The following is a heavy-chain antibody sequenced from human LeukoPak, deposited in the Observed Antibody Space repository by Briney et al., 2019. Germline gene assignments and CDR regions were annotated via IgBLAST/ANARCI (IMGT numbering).Heavy chain of an antibody. V-gene: IGHV4-61*02. CDR3: AREGARYSGYDS. D-gene: IGHD5-12*01. CDR2: IYTSGST. CDR1: GGSISSGSDY. J-gene: IGHJ4*02. Sequence: SETLSLTCTVSGGSISSGSDYWSWIRQPAGKGLEWIGRIYTSGSTNYNPSLKSRVTISVDTSKNQPSLKLSSVTAADTAVYYCAREGARYSGYDSWGQGTLVTVSS.